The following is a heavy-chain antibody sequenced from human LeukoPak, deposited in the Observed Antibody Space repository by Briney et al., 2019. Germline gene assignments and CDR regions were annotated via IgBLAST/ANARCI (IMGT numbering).Heavy chain of an antibody. CDR1: GGSISSSSYY. D-gene: IGHD2-2*01. Sequence: SETLSLTCTVSGGSISSSSYYWGWIRQPPGTGLEWIGSIYYSGSTYYNPSLKSRVTISVDTSKNQFSLKLSSVTAADTAVYYCARHCSSTSCYSNWFDPWGQGTLVTVSS. V-gene: IGHV4-39*01. J-gene: IGHJ5*02. CDR3: ARHCSSTSCYSNWFDP. CDR2: IYYSGST.